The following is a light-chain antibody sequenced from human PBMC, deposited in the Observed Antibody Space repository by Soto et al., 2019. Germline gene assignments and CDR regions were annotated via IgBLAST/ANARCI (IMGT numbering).Light chain of an antibody. CDR3: TVWDDSLRGRL. CDR2: RNN. J-gene: IGLJ2*01. V-gene: IGLV1-47*01. Sequence: HSVLTQPPSASGTPGQRVTLSCSGSSSNIESNFVYWYQQLPGTTPRLLIYRNNQRPSGVPDRFSGSKSGTSASLAISALRSEDEADYYCTVWDDSLRGRLFGGGTQLTVL. CDR1: SSNIESNF.